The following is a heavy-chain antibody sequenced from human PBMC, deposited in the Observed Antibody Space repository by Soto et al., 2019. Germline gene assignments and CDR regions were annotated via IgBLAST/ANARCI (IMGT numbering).Heavy chain of an antibody. CDR2: ISSSGSTI. CDR3: ARVKGGSSGYDYNWFDP. J-gene: IGHJ5*02. Sequence: GGSLRLSCAASGFTFSDYYMSWFRQAPGKGLEWVSYISSSGSTIYYADAVKGRFTISRDNAKNSLYLQMNSLRAEDTAVYYCARVKGGSSGYDYNWFDPWGQGTLVTVSS. CDR1: GFTFSDYY. D-gene: IGHD5-12*01. V-gene: IGHV3-11*01.